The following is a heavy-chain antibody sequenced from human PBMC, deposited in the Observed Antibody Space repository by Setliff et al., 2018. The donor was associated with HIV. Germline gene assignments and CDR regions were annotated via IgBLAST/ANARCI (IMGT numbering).Heavy chain of an antibody. CDR1: GGSVSGHY. CDR3: SDWNTTIDEDA. D-gene: IGHD5-18*01. Sequence: SETLSLTCAVYGGSVSGHYWGWFRQPPGKGLEWIGEITPSGATNYLPSLKSRVTMSLDTSKNQFSLKMTSVTAADMALYYCSDWNTTIDEDAWGQGTLVTVSS. CDR2: ITPSGAT. J-gene: IGHJ5*02. V-gene: IGHV4-34*01.